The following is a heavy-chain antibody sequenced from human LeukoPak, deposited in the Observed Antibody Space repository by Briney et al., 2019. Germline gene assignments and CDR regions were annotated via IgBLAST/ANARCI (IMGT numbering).Heavy chain of an antibody. CDR2: IYPGDSDT. D-gene: IGHD6-19*01. J-gene: IGHJ4*02. V-gene: IGHV5-51*01. Sequence: GESLQISCKGSGYTFTSYWIGWVRQMPGKGLEWMGIIYPGDSDTRYSPSFQGQVTISADKSINTAYLQWSSLRASDTAMYYCARRSSGWYQDYWGQGTLVTVSS. CDR1: GYTFTSYW. CDR3: ARRSSGWYQDY.